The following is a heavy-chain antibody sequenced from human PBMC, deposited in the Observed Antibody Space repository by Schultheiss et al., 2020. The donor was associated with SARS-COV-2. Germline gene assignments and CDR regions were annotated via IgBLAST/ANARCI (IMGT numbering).Heavy chain of an antibody. J-gene: IGHJ4*02. CDR3: AKDWGAYGAGAYYRGLFDF. D-gene: IGHD3-10*01. V-gene: IGHV3-30*18. CDR2: ISKDGRNE. Sequence: GGSLRLSCAASGFTFSDYAMHWVRQAPGKGLEWMAVISKDGRNEYFADSVKGRFTISRDNSKNTLYLQMNSLRPEDTAVYFCAKDWGAYGAGAYYRGLFDFWGQGALVTVSS. CDR1: GFTFSDYA.